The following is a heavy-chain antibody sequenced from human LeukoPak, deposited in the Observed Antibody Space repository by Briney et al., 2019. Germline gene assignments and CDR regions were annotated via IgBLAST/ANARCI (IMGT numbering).Heavy chain of an antibody. CDR2: ISGSGGST. V-gene: IGHV3-23*01. Sequence: GGTLRLSCAASGFTFSSYGMSWVRQAPGKGLEWVSAISGSGGSTYYADSVKGRFTISRDNSKNTLYLQMNSLRAEDTALYYCAREPDAFDIWGQGTMVTVSS. CDR1: GFTFSSYG. J-gene: IGHJ3*02. CDR3: AREPDAFDI.